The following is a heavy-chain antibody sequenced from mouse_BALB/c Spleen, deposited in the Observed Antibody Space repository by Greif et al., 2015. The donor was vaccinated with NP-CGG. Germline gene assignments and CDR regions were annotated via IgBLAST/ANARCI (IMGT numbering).Heavy chain of an antibody. CDR2: IWGDGST. V-gene: IGHV2-6-7*01. CDR3: ARGDYGSSLYYAMDY. CDR1: GFSLTGYG. J-gene: IGHJ4*01. Sequence: VMLVESGPGLVAPSQSLFITCTVSGFSLTGYGVNWVRQPPGKGLEWLGMIWGDGSTDYNSALKSRLSISKDNSKSQVFLKMNSLQTDDTARYYCARGDYGSSLYYAMDYWGQGTSVTVSS. D-gene: IGHD1-1*01.